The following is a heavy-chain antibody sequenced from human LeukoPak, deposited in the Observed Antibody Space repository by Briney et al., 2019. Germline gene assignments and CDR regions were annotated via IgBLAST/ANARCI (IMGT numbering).Heavy chain of an antibody. CDR1: GFTFDDYV. V-gene: IGHV3-43*02. D-gene: IGHD5-24*01. CDR2: ISGDGGST. J-gene: IGHJ4*02. Sequence: GGSLRLSCAASGFTFDDYVMHWVRQAPGKGLEWVSLISGDGGSTYYADSVKGRFTISRDNSKNSLYLQMNSLRTEDTALYYCARDWESGGEMATMNDYWGQGTLVTVSS. CDR3: ARDWESGGEMATMNDY.